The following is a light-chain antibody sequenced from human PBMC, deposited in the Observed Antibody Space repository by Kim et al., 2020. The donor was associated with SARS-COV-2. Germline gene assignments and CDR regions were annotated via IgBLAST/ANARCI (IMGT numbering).Light chain of an antibody. Sequence: QSALTQPASVSGSPGQSITISCTATSSDVGGYNYVSWYQQHPGKAPKLIIYDVSKRPSGVSDRFSGSKSGYTASLTISGLQAEDEADYYCNSHSRTSTYVFGTGTKVTVL. J-gene: IGLJ1*01. CDR3: NSHSRTSTYV. CDR1: SSDVGGYNY. CDR2: DVS. V-gene: IGLV2-14*03.